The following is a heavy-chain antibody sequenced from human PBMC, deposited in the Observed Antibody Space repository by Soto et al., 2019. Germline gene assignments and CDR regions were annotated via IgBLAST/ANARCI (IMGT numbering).Heavy chain of an antibody. CDR2: ISAYNGNT. J-gene: IGHJ5*02. CDR3: ARDHAVAVTKFGFDH. CDR1: CYTFPSYG. D-gene: IGHD6-19*01. V-gene: IGHV1-18*04. Sequence: ASVKVSCEESCYTFPSYGISWVRQAPGHGLEWMGWISAYNGNTNYAQKLQGRVTMTTDTSTSTAYMELRSLRSDDTAVYYCARDHAVAVTKFGFDHWGQGPLV.